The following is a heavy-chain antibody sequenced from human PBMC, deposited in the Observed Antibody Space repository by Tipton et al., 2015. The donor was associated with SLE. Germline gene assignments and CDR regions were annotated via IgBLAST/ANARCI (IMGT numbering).Heavy chain of an antibody. D-gene: IGHD3-22*01. CDR2: ISGSGGST. Sequence: SLRLSCAASGFTFSSYSMNWVRQAPGKGLEWVSAISGSGGSTYYADSVKGRFTISRDNAKNTLYLQMNSLRAEDTAVYYCARQGFYDSSGYYFPKELYHWGQGTLVTVSS. V-gene: IGHV3-23*01. J-gene: IGHJ4*02. CDR3: ARQGFYDSSGYYFPKELYH. CDR1: GFTFSSYS.